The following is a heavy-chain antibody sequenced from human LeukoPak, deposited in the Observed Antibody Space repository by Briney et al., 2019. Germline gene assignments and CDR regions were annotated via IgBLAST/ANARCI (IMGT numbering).Heavy chain of an antibody. D-gene: IGHD3-10*01. CDR2: IYYSGNT. CDR1: GGSISSSSYY. CDR3: ARHSNYYDSGVDY. V-gene: IGHV4-39*01. J-gene: IGHJ4*02. Sequence: KPSETLSLTCTVSGGSISSSSYYWGWIRQPPGKGLEWIGTIYYSGNTYYNPSLKSRVTISVDTSKNQFSLKLSSVTAADTAVYYCARHSNYYDSGVDYWGQGTLVTVSS.